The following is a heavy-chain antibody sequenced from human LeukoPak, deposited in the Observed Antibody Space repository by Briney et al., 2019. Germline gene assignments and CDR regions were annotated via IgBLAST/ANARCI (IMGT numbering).Heavy chain of an antibody. CDR3: ARDHSSSCQLLDY. J-gene: IGHJ4*02. Sequence: ASVKVSCKASGYTFTSYGINWVRQAPGQGLEWMGWINPNSGGTNYAQKFQGRVTMTRDTSISTAYMELSRLRSDDTAVYYCARDHSSSCQLLDYWGQGTLVTISS. CDR2: INPNSGGT. V-gene: IGHV1-2*02. D-gene: IGHD6-13*01. CDR1: GYTFTSYG.